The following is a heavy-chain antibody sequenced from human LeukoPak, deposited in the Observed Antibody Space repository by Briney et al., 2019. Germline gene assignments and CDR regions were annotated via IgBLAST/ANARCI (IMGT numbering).Heavy chain of an antibody. J-gene: IGHJ4*02. CDR2: VWHDGSNK. CDR3: AREGVHCSGRSCLKAY. Sequence: GRSLRLSCTAPGFTFSSYAIHWIRQAPGKGLEWVALVWHDGSNKYYADSVKGRFTISRDNSKNTVYLQMNSLRAEDTAVYYCAREGVHCSGRSCLKAYWGQGTQVTVSS. D-gene: IGHD2-15*01. CDR1: GFTFSSYA. V-gene: IGHV3-33*01.